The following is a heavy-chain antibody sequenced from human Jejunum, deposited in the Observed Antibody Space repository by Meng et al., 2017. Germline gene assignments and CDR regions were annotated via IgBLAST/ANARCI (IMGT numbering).Heavy chain of an antibody. V-gene: IGHV3-53*02. Sequence: EVELGGTGGGFFRPGGSLRLSCAASGFTVSSNFMSWVRQSPVRGLEWVSVIYSDGQTFYSDSVRGRFTISRDNSKNTVYLQMNSLRVEDTAIYYCVRAINWYYEDWGQGTLVTVSS. J-gene: IGHJ4*02. CDR3: VRAINWYYED. CDR2: IYSDGQT. CDR1: GFTVSSNF.